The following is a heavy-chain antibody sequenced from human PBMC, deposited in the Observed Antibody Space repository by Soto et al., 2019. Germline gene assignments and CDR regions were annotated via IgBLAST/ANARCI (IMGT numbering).Heavy chain of an antibody. Sequence: PSETLSLTCTVSGGSISSYYWSWIRQPPGKGLEWIGYIYYSGSTNYNPSLKSRVTISVDTSKNQLSLKLSSVTAADTAVYYCARVGFLEWLPHLLWFDPWGQGTLVTVSS. CDR3: ARVGFLEWLPHLLWFDP. CDR2: IYYSGST. J-gene: IGHJ5*02. D-gene: IGHD3-3*02. CDR1: GGSISSYY. V-gene: IGHV4-59*01.